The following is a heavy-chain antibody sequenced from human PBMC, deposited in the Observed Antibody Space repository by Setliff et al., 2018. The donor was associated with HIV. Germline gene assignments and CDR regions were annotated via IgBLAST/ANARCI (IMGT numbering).Heavy chain of an antibody. CDR2: LSRGGDNA. CDR3: VKPYTGYYYDGSVYDDF. Sequence: GGSLRLSCLVSGFTVSTYSLNWARQAPGKRPEYVAALSRGGDNAKYADSVKGRFIISRDTSKNTLYLQMSSLRPDDTAIYYCVKPYTGYYYDGSVYDDFWGQGTLVTVSS. D-gene: IGHD3-22*01. V-gene: IGHV3-64D*09. CDR1: GFTVSTYS. J-gene: IGHJ4*02.